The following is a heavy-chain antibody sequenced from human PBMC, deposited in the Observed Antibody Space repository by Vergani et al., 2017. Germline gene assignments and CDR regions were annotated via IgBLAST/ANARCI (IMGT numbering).Heavy chain of an antibody. Sequence: EVQLVESGGGLVQPGGSLRLSCVASGFTFSSHAMSWVRQGHGQGLEWVSSIKNTGDSTHYADSVKGRFTISKDNSKNTLYLQMNSLRVEDTAVYYCGRGSDNYNWGQGTLVTVSS. V-gene: IGHV3-23*04. D-gene: IGHD5-24*01. J-gene: IGHJ4*02. CDR1: GFTFSSHA. CDR3: GRGSDNYN. CDR2: IKNTGDST.